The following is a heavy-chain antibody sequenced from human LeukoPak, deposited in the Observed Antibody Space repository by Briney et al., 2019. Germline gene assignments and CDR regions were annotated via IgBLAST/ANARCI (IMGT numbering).Heavy chain of an antibody. CDR2: ISPSGDIK. D-gene: IGHD3-22*01. CDR3: ARDHTHYYDSSGYYHT. CDR1: GFTFSRHG. Sequence: GGSLRLSRVASGFTFSRHGMNWVRQAPGKGLEWVSGISPSGDIKYYVDSVKGRFTVSRDNAKNSLYLQMNSLRAEDTAVYYCARDHTHYYDSSGYYHTWGQGTLVTVSS. V-gene: IGHV3-21*01. J-gene: IGHJ5*02.